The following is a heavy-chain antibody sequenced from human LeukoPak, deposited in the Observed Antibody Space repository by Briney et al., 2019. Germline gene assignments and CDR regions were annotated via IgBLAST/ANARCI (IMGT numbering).Heavy chain of an antibody. CDR1: GFTFSSYA. D-gene: IGHD3-10*01. V-gene: IGHV3-21*01. Sequence: GGSLRLSCAASGFTFSSYAMSWVRQAPGKGLEWVSSISSSSSYIYYADSVKGRFTISRDNAKNSLYLQMNSLRAEDTAVYYCARVKVAYGSGSYVPFDIWGQGTMVTVSS. CDR2: ISSSSSYI. J-gene: IGHJ3*02. CDR3: ARVKVAYGSGSYVPFDI.